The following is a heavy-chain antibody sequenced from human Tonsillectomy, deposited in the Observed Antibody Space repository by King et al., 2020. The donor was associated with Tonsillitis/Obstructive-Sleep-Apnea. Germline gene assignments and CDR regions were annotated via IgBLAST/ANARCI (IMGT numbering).Heavy chain of an antibody. CDR1: GFTFSSYS. Sequence: QLVQSGGGLVKPGGSLRLSCAASGFTFSSYSMNWVRQAPGKGLEWVSSISNSSSYIYYADSVKGRFIISRDNTENSLYLQMNSLRAEDTAVYYCARGEGGYFDYWGQGTLVTVSS. D-gene: IGHD2-15*01. J-gene: IGHJ4*02. CDR3: ARGEGGYFDY. V-gene: IGHV3-21*01. CDR2: ISNSSSYI.